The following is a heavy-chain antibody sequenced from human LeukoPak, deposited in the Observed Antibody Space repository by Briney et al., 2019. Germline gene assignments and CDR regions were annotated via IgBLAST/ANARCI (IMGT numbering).Heavy chain of an antibody. J-gene: IGHJ4*02. Sequence: SETLSLTCTVSGYSISSGYYWGWIRQPPGKGLEWIGSIYHSGSTYYNPSLKSRVTISVDTSKNQFSLKLSSVTAADTAVYYCASLSGYDPNDYWGQGTLVTVSS. CDR3: ASLSGYDPNDY. CDR1: GYSISSGYY. V-gene: IGHV4-38-2*02. CDR2: IYHSGST. D-gene: IGHD5-12*01.